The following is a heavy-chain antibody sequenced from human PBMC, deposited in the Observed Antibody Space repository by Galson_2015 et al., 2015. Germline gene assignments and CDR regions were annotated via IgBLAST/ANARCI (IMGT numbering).Heavy chain of an antibody. J-gene: IGHJ4*02. CDR3: AREFGDVRCLGY. D-gene: IGHD3-10*01. Sequence: SLRLSCAASGLTFSSYWMSWVRQAPGKGLEWVANIKQDGSEKYYVDSVKGRFTISRDNAKNSLYLQMNSLRAEDTAVYYCAREFGDVRCLGYWGQGTLVTVSS. CDR2: IKQDGSEK. V-gene: IGHV3-7*01. CDR1: GLTFSSYW.